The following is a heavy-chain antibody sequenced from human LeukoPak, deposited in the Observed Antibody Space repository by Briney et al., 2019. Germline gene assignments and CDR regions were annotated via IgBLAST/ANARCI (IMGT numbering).Heavy chain of an antibody. V-gene: IGHV1-69*04. J-gene: IGHJ3*02. D-gene: IGHD3-10*01. Sequence: SVKVSCKASGGTFSSYAISWVRQAPGQGLVWMGRIIPILGIANYAQKFQGRVTITADKSTSTAYMELSSLRSEDTAVYYCTRDVPLWGFGELVGAFDIWGQGTTVTVSS. CDR3: TRDVPLWGFGELVGAFDI. CDR1: GGTFSSYA. CDR2: IIPILGIA.